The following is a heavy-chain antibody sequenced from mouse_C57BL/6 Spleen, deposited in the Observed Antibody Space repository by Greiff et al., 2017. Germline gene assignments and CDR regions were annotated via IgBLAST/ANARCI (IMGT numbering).Heavy chain of an antibody. V-gene: IGHV5-17*01. Sequence: EVKVVESGGGLVKPGGSLKLSCAASGFTFSDYGMHWVRQAPEKGLEWVAYISSGSSTIYYAETVKGRFTISRDNAKNTLFLQMTSLRSEDTAMYYCARGTADYWGQGTTLTVSS. CDR3: ARGTADY. CDR2: ISSGSSTI. D-gene: IGHD3-3*01. J-gene: IGHJ2*01. CDR1: GFTFSDYG.